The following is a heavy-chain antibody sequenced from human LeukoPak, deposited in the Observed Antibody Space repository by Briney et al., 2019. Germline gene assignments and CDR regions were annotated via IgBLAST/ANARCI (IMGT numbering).Heavy chain of an antibody. CDR1: GYSISSGCY. J-gene: IGHJ4*02. D-gene: IGHD3-22*01. CDR2: IYHSGST. Sequence: SETLSLTCTVSGYSISSGCYWGWIRQPPGKGLEWIGSIYHSGSTYYNPSLKSRVTILVDTSKNQFSLKLSSVTAADTAVYYCARRATSYYYDSSGYYYLDWGQGTLVTVSS. CDR3: ARRATSYYYDSSGYYYLD. V-gene: IGHV4-38-2*02.